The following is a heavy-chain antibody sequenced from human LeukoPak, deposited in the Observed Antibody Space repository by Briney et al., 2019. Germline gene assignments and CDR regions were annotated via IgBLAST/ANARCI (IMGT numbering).Heavy chain of an antibody. J-gene: IGHJ4*02. D-gene: IGHD1-1*01. CDR1: GGSISSGGYY. Sequence: PSETLSLTCTVSGGSISSGGYYWSWVRQAPGKGLEWVSAISGSGGSTYYADSVKGRFTISRDNSKNTLYLQMNSLRAEDTAVYYCAKAGLVDYWGQGTLVTVSS. CDR3: AKAGLVDY. V-gene: IGHV3-23*01. CDR2: ISGSGGST.